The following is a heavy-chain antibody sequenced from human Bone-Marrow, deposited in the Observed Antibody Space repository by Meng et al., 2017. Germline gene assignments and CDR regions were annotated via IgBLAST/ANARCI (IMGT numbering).Heavy chain of an antibody. CDR3: ARARLYYYDSSGYPSYFDY. CDR1: GGSCSGYY. CDR2: INHSGST. J-gene: IGHJ4*02. V-gene: IGHV4-34*01. D-gene: IGHD3-22*01. Sequence: QRLGAGLFKPSETLSLTCAVYGGSCSGYYWSWIRQPPGKGLEWIGEINHSGSTNYNPSLKSRVTISVDTSKNQFSLKLSSVTAADTAVYYCARARLYYYDSSGYPSYFDYWGQGTLVTVSS.